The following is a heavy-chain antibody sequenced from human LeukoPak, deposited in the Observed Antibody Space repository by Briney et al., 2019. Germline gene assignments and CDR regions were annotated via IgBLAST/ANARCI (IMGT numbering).Heavy chain of an antibody. Sequence: SETLSLTCTVPGGSISSYYWCWIRQPPGKGLEWNGYIYYSGCTNYNPSLKSRVTISVDTSKNQFSLKLSSVTAADTAVYYCARQIFGSGWPYFDYWGQGTLVTVSS. CDR2: IYYSGCT. D-gene: IGHD6-19*01. J-gene: IGHJ4*02. CDR1: GGSISSYY. V-gene: IGHV4-59*08. CDR3: ARQIFGSGWPYFDY.